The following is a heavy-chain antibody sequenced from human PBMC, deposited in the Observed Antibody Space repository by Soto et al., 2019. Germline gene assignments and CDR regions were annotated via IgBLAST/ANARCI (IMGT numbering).Heavy chain of an antibody. CDR3: AKGRGVVVIKYYFDY. V-gene: IGHV3-23*01. D-gene: IGHD3-22*01. CDR1: GFTLSSYA. CDR2: ISASGGST. J-gene: IGHJ4*02. Sequence: PGGSLRLSCAASGFTLSSYAMSWVRQAPGKGLEWVSGISASGGSTYYADSVKGRFTISRDNSKNTLYLQMNSLRAEDTAVYYCAKGRGVVVIKYYFDYWGQGTLVTVSS.